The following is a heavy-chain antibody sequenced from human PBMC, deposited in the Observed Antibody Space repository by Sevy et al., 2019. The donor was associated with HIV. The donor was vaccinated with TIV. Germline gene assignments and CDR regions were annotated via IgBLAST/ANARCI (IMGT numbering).Heavy chain of an antibody. J-gene: IGHJ3*02. CDR3: ARLPPTRAFEI. Sequence: GGSLRLSCAASGFTFSNYAMHWVRQTPGKGLEWLAVISYDVINKYYADSVKGRFTISRDNSKNTLYLQMNSLTTEDTAVYYCARLPPTRAFEIWGQGTLVTVSS. D-gene: IGHD1-1*01. CDR1: GFTFSNYA. CDR2: ISYDVINK. V-gene: IGHV3-30*04.